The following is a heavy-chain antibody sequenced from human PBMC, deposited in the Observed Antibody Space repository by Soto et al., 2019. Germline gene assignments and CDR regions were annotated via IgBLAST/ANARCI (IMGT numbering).Heavy chain of an antibody. V-gene: IGHV4-30-4*01. Sequence: QVQLQESGPGLVKPSQTLSLTCTVSGGSISSGDYYWSWIRQPPGKGLEWIGYIYYSGSTYYNPALKSRVTISVDTSESLFCLKLSAVTAADTAVYYCAGEHEEYQFDWGQGTLVTVSS. J-gene: IGHJ4*02. D-gene: IGHD2-2*01. CDR2: IYYSGST. CDR3: AGEHEEYQFD. CDR1: GGSISSGDYY.